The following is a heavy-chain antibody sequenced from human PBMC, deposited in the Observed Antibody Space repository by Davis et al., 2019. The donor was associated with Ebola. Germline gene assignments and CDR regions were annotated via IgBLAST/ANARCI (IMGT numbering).Heavy chain of an antibody. CDR1: GFTFSSYW. J-gene: IGHJ4*02. Sequence: GESLKISCAAPGFTFSSYWMSWVRQASGKGLEWVADIKQDGSEKYYVDSVKVRFTISRDNAKKSLYLQMNSLRAEDTAVYYCARDLRIAVAPVGYWGQGTLVTVSS. CDR3: ARDLRIAVAPVGY. CDR2: IKQDGSEK. V-gene: IGHV3-7*01. D-gene: IGHD6-19*01.